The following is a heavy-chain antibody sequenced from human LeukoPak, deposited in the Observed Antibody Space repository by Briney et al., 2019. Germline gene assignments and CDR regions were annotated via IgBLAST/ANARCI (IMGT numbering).Heavy chain of an antibody. Sequence: SETLSLTCTVSGGSITSDHWIWIRQPPGKGLECIGYISYSGNTNFNPSLQSRVTMSVATSKNQFSLKLNSVTAADTAVYYCAKVMSSAWNFDLWGRGTLVTVSS. D-gene: IGHD3-10*01. J-gene: IGHJ2*01. CDR2: ISYSGNT. V-gene: IGHV4-59*01. CDR3: AKVMSSAWNFDL. CDR1: GGSITSDH.